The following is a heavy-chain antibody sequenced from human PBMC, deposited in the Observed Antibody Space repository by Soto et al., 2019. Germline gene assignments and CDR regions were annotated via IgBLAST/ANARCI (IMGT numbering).Heavy chain of an antibody. D-gene: IGHD3-3*01. CDR2: ISGSGGST. V-gene: IGHV3-23*01. CDR1: GFTFSSHA. Sequence: GGSLSLSCAASGFTFSSHAMSWVRQAPGKGLEWVSAISGSGGSTYYADSVKGRFTISRDNSKNTLYLQMNSLRAEDTAVYYCASHQDKEIFDLFDPWGQGTLVTVSS. CDR3: ASHQDKEIFDLFDP. J-gene: IGHJ5*02.